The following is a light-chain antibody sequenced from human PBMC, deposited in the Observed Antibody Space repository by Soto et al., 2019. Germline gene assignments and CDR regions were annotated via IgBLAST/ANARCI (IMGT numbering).Light chain of an antibody. V-gene: IGKV1D-13*01. CDR3: QQFNNYPYT. J-gene: IGKJ2*01. CDR2: DAS. CDR1: QGISSA. Sequence: AIQLTQSPSSLSASVGDRVTITCRARQGISSALAWYQQKPGKAPKLLIYDASRLESGVPSRFSGSGSGTDFILPISSLQHEDFATYYCQQFNNYPYTFGQGTKLEIK.